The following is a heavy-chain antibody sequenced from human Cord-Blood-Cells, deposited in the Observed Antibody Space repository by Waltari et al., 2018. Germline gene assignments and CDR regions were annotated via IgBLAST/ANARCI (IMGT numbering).Heavy chain of an antibody. CDR1: GFTFSSYA. D-gene: IGHD6-6*01. J-gene: IGHJ4*02. CDR3: ATLEYSSSAFDY. Sequence: EVQLLESGGGLVQPGGSLRLSYAASGFTFSSYAMSWVRQAPGKGLEWVSAISGSGGSTYYADSVKGRFTISRDNSKNTLYLQMNSLRAEDTAVYYCATLEYSSSAFDYWGQGTLVTVSS. V-gene: IGHV3-23*01. CDR2: ISGSGGST.